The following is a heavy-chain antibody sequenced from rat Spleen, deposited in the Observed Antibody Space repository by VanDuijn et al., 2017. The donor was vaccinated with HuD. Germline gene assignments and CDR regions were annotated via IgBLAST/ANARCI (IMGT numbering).Heavy chain of an antibody. J-gene: IGHJ2*01. V-gene: IGHV5-29*01. D-gene: IGHD4-3*01. CDR2: ISYDESST. Sequence: EVQLVESGGGLVQPGRSLKLSCAASGFTFNNYGMAWVRQAPTKGLEWVATISYDESSTYYRDSVKGRFTVSRDNTRDTLYLQMDSLRSEDTATYYCVRRGYNYYFDYWGQGVMVTVSS. CDR3: VRRGYNYYFDY. CDR1: GFTFNNYG.